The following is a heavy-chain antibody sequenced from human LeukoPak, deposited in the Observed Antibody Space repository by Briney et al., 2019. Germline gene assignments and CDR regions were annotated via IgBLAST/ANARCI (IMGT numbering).Heavy chain of an antibody. V-gene: IGHV1-69*13. J-gene: IGHJ6*03. CDR2: IIPIFGTA. CDR3: ASSLHYGEYYGNWSLPGDYYYYYYMDV. Sequence: SVKVSCKASGGTFSNYAISWVRQAPGQGLEWMGGIIPIFGTANYAQKFQGRVTITADESTSTAYMELSSLRSEDTAVYYCASSLHYGEYYGNWSLPGDYYYYYYMDVWGKGTTVTVSS. CDR1: GGTFSNYA. D-gene: IGHD4-17*01.